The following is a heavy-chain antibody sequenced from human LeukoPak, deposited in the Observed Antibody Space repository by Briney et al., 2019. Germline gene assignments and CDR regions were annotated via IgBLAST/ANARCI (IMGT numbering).Heavy chain of an antibody. J-gene: IGHJ4*02. CDR3: ARDGSPLTRLYY. CDR1: GGTFSSYA. D-gene: IGHD2-15*01. CDR2: IIPIFGTA. V-gene: IGHV1-69*05. Sequence: EASVKVSCKASGGTFSSYAISWVRQAHGQGLEWMGGIIPIFGTANYAQKFQGRVTITTDESTSTAYMELSSLRSEDTAVYYCARDGSPLTRLYYWGQGTLVTVSS.